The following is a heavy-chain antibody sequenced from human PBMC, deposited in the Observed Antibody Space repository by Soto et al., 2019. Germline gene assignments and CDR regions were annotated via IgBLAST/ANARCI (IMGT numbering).Heavy chain of an antibody. CDR1: GFSFRSYA. J-gene: IGHJ4*02. CDR3: ARDKGTSSAGPPGRGGYFDY. CDR2: IWYDGSNK. D-gene: IGHD3-10*01. Sequence: GGSLRLSCAAAGFSFRSYAMHWVRQAPGKGLEWVAVIWYDGSNKYLSDSVKGRFTISRDNSKNTVDLQMNSLRAEDTAVYYCARDKGTSSAGPPGRGGYFDYWGQGTLVTVSS. V-gene: IGHV3-33*01.